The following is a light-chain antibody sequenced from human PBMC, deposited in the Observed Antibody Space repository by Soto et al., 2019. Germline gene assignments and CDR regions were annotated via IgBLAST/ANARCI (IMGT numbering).Light chain of an antibody. J-gene: IGKJ2*01. CDR3: QQSYSTPMYT. CDR1: QGISSW. V-gene: IGKV1-12*01. Sequence: DIQMTQSPSSVSASVGDRVTITCRASQGISSWLAWYQKKPGKAPNLLIYAASSLQSGVPSRFSGSESGTDFTLTISSLQPEDFATYYCQQSYSTPMYTFGQGTKLEIK. CDR2: AAS.